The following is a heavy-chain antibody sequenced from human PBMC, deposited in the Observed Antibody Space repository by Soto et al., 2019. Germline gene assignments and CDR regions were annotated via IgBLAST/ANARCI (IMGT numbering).Heavy chain of an antibody. CDR1: GGSISSSSYY. Sequence: SETLSLTCTVSGGSISSSSYYWGWIRQPPGKGLEWIGSIYYSGSTYYSPSLKSRVTISVDTSKNQFSLKLSSVTAADTAVYYCASLVCSFFSCYSPYHYQMDFWGQGSKVPVSS. V-gene: IGHV4-39*01. J-gene: IGHJ6*02. CDR3: ASLVCSFFSCYSPYHYQMDF. D-gene: IGHD2-15*01. CDR2: IYYSGST.